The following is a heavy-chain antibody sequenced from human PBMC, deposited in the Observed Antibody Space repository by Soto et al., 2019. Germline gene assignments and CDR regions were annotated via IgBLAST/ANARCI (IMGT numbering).Heavy chain of an antibody. Sequence: SETLSLTCTVSGGSISSGDYYWSWIRQPPGKGLEWIGYIYYSGSTYYNPSLKSRVTISVDTSKNQFSLKLSSVTAADTAVYYCARVFSNYDGYYFDYWGQGTLVTVSS. J-gene: IGHJ4*02. D-gene: IGHD4-4*01. CDR2: IYYSGST. CDR3: ARVFSNYDGYYFDY. V-gene: IGHV4-30-4*01. CDR1: GGSISSGDYY.